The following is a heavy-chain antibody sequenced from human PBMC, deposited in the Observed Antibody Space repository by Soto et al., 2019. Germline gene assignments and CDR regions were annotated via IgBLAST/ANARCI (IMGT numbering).Heavy chain of an antibody. D-gene: IGHD3-16*01. CDR1: GGTFSSYA. J-gene: IGHJ6*02. CDR2: IIPIFGTA. Sequence: SVKVSCKASGGTFSSYAISWVRQAPGQGLEWMGGIIPIFGTANYAQKFQGRVTITADESTSTAYMELSSLRSEDTAVYYCATDHNYDYVWGSWGMDVWGQGTTVTVSS. CDR3: ATDHNYDYVWGSWGMDV. V-gene: IGHV1-69*13.